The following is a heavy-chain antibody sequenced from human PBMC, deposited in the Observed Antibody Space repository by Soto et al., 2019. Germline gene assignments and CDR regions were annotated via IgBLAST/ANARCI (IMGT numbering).Heavy chain of an antibody. J-gene: IGHJ3*02. CDR2: IWYDGSNK. Sequence: GGSLRLSCAASGFTFSSYGMHWVRQAPGKGLEWVAVIWYDGSNKYYADSVKGRFTISRDNSKNTLYLQMNSLRAEDTAVYYCAKDLEIAVAGAFDIWGQGTMVTVSS. CDR3: AKDLEIAVAGAFDI. CDR1: GFTFSSYG. V-gene: IGHV3-33*06. D-gene: IGHD6-19*01.